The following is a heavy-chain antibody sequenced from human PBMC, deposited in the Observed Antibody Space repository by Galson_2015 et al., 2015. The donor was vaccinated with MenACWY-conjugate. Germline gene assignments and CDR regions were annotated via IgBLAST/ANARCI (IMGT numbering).Heavy chain of an antibody. J-gene: IGHJ3*02. V-gene: IGHV1-46*01. CDR3: ARDLRRVSMVRGSIVPDAFDM. D-gene: IGHD3-10*01. CDR1: Y. CDR2: INPSDGST. Sequence: YIHWVRQAPGQGLEWMGIINPSDGSTNYAQKFQGRVTMTRKTSTTTVYLELSSLRSEDTAVYYCARDLRRVSMVRGSIVPDAFDMWGQGTMVTVSS.